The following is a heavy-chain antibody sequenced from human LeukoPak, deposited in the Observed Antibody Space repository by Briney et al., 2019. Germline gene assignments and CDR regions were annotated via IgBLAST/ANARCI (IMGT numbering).Heavy chain of an antibody. CDR3: ARGRGFSR. Sequence: SETLSLTCAVYGGSFSGYYWSWIRQPPGKGLEWIGEINHSGSTNYNPSLKSRVTISVDTSKNQFSLKLSSVTAPYTAVYYCARGRGFSRWGQGTLVTVSS. V-gene: IGHV4-34*01. J-gene: IGHJ4*02. CDR2: INHSGST. CDR1: GGSFSGYY. D-gene: IGHD2/OR15-2a*01.